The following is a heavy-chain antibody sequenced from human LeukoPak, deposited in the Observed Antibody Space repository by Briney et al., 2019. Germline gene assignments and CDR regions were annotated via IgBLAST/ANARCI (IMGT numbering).Heavy chain of an antibody. CDR1: GFTFSSYA. CDR3: ARDYRSLGSCAYFHY. CDR2: ISYDGSNK. V-gene: IGHV3-30-3*01. Sequence: PGGSLRLSCAASGFTFSSYAMHWVRQAPGKGLEWVAVISYDGSNKYYADSVKGRFTISRDNSKNTLYLQMNSLRAEDTAVYYCARDYRSLGSCAYFHYWGQGTLVTVSS. D-gene: IGHD3-16*01. J-gene: IGHJ4*02.